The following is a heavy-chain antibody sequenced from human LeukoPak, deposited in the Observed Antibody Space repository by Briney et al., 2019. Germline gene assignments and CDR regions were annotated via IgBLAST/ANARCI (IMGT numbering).Heavy chain of an antibody. D-gene: IGHD3-22*01. V-gene: IGHV3-23*01. CDR3: AKDRIYDSSGYYFDY. CDR2: ISGSGGST. Sequence: GGSLRVSCAASGFTFSSYAMSWVRQAPGKGLEWVSAISGSGGSTYYADSVKGRFTISRDNSKNTLYLQMNSLRVEDTAVYYCAKDRIYDSSGYYFDYWGQGTLVTVSS. J-gene: IGHJ4*02. CDR1: GFTFSSYA.